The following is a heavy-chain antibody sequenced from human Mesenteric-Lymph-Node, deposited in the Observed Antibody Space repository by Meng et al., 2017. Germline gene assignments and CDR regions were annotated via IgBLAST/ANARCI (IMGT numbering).Heavy chain of an antibody. Sequence: ASVKVSCKASGYTFTSYGISWVRQAPGQGLEWMGWISAYNGNTNYAQKLQGRVTMTTDTSTSTAYMELSSLRSEDTAVYYCARDFIPRVYSSGWYFDYWGQGTLVTVSS. CDR1: GYTFTSYG. D-gene: IGHD6-19*01. V-gene: IGHV1-18*01. CDR3: ARDFIPRVYSSGWYFDY. CDR2: ISAYNGNT. J-gene: IGHJ4*02.